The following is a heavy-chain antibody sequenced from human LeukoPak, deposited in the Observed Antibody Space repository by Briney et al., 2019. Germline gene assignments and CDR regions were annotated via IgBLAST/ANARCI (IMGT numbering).Heavy chain of an antibody. Sequence: GRSLRLSCVASGFTFSSYGMHWVRQAPGKGLEGVALMWYDGTNKYYADSVKGRFTISRDNSKNTLFLQMNSLRDEDTAVYYCAKDTISGGSSYFDYWGQGTLVTVSP. J-gene: IGHJ4*02. CDR3: AKDTISGGSSYFDY. D-gene: IGHD2-15*01. V-gene: IGHV3-33*06. CDR2: MWYDGTNK. CDR1: GFTFSSYG.